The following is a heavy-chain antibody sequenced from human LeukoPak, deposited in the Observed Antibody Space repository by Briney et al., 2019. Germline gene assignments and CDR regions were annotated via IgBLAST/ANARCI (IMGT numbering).Heavy chain of an antibody. CDR2: ISYDGSNK. CDR3: ARDLGRAAAIGAFDI. J-gene: IGHJ3*02. D-gene: IGHD2-2*02. CDR1: GFTFSSYA. Sequence: PGRSLRLSCAASGFTFSSYAMHWVRQAPGKGLEWVAVISYDGSNKYYADSVKGRFTISRDNSKNTLYLQMNSLRAEDTAVYYCARDLGRAAAIGAFDIWGQGTMVTVSS. V-gene: IGHV3-30-3*01.